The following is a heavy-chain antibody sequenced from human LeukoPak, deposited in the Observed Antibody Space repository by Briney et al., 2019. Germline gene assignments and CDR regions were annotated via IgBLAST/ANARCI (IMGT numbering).Heavy chain of an antibody. D-gene: IGHD3-3*01. V-gene: IGHV3-9*01. CDR3: AKASSYDFWSGYYGNDY. J-gene: IGHJ4*02. Sequence: AGGSLRLSCAASGFTFDDYAMHWVRQAPGKGLEWVSGISYNSGSIRYADSVKGRFTISRDNAKNSLYLQMNSLRAEDTALYYCAKASSYDFWSGYYGNDYWGQGTLVTVSS. CDR2: ISYNSGSI. CDR1: GFTFDDYA.